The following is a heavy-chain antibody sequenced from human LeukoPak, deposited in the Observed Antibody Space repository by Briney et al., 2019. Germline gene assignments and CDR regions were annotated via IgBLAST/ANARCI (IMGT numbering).Heavy chain of an antibody. CDR1: GFTFSSYW. D-gene: IGHD4-17*01. CDR2: IKQDGSEK. CDR3: ARGVCRATMTMCGGIAFDI. Sequence: PGGSLRLSCAASGFTFSSYWMSWVRQAPGKGLEWVANIKQDGSEKYYVDSVKGRFTISRDNAKNSLYLQMNSLRAEDTAVYYCARGVCRATMTMCGGIAFDIWGQGTMVTVSS. V-gene: IGHV3-7*04. J-gene: IGHJ3*02.